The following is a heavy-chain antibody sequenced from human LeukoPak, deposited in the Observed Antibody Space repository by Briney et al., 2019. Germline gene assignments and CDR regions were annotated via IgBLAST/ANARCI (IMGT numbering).Heavy chain of an antibody. V-gene: IGHV3-53*01. D-gene: IGHD2-8*02. CDR2: IYSGGSA. CDR1: GITFSNAW. J-gene: IGHJ3*02. Sequence: GGSLRLSCVVSGITFSNAWMTWVRQAPGKGLEWVSVIYSGGSAYYADSVKGRFTISRDNSKNTVYLQMNSLRVEDTAVYYCARGWVVATGGFDIWGQGSLVTVSS. CDR3: ARGWVVATGGFDI.